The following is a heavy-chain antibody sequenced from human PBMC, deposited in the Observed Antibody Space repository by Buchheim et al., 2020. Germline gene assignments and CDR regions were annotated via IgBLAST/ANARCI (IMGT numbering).Heavy chain of an antibody. D-gene: IGHD2-15*01. V-gene: IGHV3-74*03. J-gene: IGHJ4*02. CDR1: GFTFGRYW. CDR3: SKDMSGAEDS. CDR2: INEDGSHT. Sequence: EVQVVESGGGLVQPGWSLRLSCAASGFTFGRYWMHWVRQAPGGALVWLSRINEDGSHTTYTDSVKGRFTISRDNAKNTLYLQMNSLTAEYTAVYYCSKDMSGAEDSWGQGTL.